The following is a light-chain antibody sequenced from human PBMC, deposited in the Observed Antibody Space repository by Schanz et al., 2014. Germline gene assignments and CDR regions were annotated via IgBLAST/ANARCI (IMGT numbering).Light chain of an antibody. Sequence: QSALTQPASVSGSPGQSITISCTGTSSDVGGYNYVSWYQHNPGKAPKLMIYEGSERPSGVSNRFSGSKSGNTASLTISGLQAEDEADYYCSSYTSSSTLDVFGGGTKLTVL. CDR3: SSYTSSSTLDV. J-gene: IGLJ2*01. CDR2: EGS. V-gene: IGLV2-14*01. CDR1: SSDVGGYNY.